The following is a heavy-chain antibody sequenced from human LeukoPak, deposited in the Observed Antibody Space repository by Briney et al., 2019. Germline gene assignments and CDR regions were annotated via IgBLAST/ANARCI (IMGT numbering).Heavy chain of an antibody. CDR1: GGSISSYY. CDR3: AGDGLYYDSSGYYPDAFDI. CDR2: IYTSGST. V-gene: IGHV4-4*07. J-gene: IGHJ3*02. Sequence: PSETLSLTCTVSGGSISSYYWSWIRQPAGKGLEWIGRIYTSGSTNYNPSLKSRVTMSVDTSKNQFSLKLSSVTAADTAVYYCAGDGLYYDSSGYYPDAFDIWGQGTMVTVSS. D-gene: IGHD3-22*01.